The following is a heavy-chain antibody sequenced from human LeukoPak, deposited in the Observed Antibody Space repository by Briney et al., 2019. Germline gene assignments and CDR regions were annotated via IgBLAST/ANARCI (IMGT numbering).Heavy chain of an antibody. CDR2: INHSGST. Sequence: SETLSLTCAVYGGSFSGYYWSWIRQPPGKGLEWIGEINHSGSTNYNPSLKSRVTISVDTSKNQFSLKLSSVTAADTAVYYCARLNYYGSGSYHRWFDPWGQGTLVTVSS. CDR1: GGSFSGYY. D-gene: IGHD3-10*01. CDR3: ARLNYYGSGSYHRWFDP. V-gene: IGHV4-34*01. J-gene: IGHJ5*02.